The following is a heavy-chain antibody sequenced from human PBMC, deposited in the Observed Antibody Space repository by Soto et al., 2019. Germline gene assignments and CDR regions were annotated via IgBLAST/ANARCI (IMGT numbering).Heavy chain of an antibody. CDR1: GGSISSSSYY. V-gene: IGHV4-39*01. D-gene: IGHD2-15*01. J-gene: IGHJ4*02. CDR2: IYYSGST. Sequence: QLQLQESGPGLVKPSETLSLTCTVSGGSISSSSYYWGWIRQPPGKGLEWIGSIYYSGSTYYNPSLKSRVTISVDTSKNQFSLKLSSVTAADTAVYYCARHDCSGGSCYLRPFDYWGQGTLVTVSS. CDR3: ARHDCSGGSCYLRPFDY.